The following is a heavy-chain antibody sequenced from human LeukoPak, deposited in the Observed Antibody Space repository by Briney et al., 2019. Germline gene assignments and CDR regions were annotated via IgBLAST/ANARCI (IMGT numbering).Heavy chain of an antibody. CDR3: ARDGEGATETYYYYYYMDV. D-gene: IGHD1-26*01. V-gene: IGHV3-7*01. J-gene: IGHJ6*03. CDR1: GFTFSSYW. CDR2: IKQDGSEK. Sequence: GGSLRLSCAASGFTFSSYWMSWVRQAPGKGLEWVANIKQDGSEKYYVDSVKGRFTISRDNAKNSLYLQMNSLRAEDTAVYYCARDGEGATETYYYYYYMDVWGKGTTVTVSS.